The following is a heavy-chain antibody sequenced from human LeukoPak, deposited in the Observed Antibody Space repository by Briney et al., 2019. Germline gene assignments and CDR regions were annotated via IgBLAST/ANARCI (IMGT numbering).Heavy chain of an antibody. CDR3: AHKGRGSGSYTM. D-gene: IGHD3-10*01. CDR1: GDSISSYYW. J-gene: IGHJ4*02. Sequence: TLSLTCTVSGDSISSYYWSWIRQPPGKALEWLAVTYWNTDKSYSPSLKSRLTITKDTSKNQVVLIMSNMDPMDTATYYCAHKGRGSGSYTMWGQGTLVTVSS. V-gene: IGHV2-5*01. CDR2: TYWNTDK.